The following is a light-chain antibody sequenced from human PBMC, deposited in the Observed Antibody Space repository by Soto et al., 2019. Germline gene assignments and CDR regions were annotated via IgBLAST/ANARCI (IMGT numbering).Light chain of an antibody. J-gene: IGKJ1*01. CDR1: QSVSSSY. V-gene: IGKV3-20*01. Sequence: EIVLTQSPGTLSLSPGERATLSCRASQSVSSSYLAWYQQKPGQAPSLLIDGASSRATSIPDRFSGSGSGTDFTLTITNLEPEDFAVYYCQQYGSSPGTFGQGTKVEIK. CDR2: GAS. CDR3: QQYGSSPGT.